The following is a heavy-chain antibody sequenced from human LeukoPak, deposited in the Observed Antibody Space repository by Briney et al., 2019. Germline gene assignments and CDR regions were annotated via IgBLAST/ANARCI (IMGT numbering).Heavy chain of an antibody. V-gene: IGHV3-66*01. CDR3: ARFGYCSSTRCLYGGDAFDI. J-gene: IGHJ3*02. CDR1: GFTVSSNY. Sequence: PGGSLRLSCAASGFTVSSNYMSWVRRAPGKGLEWGSGIYSGGSTYYADSVKGRFTISRDNSKNTLYLQMNSLRAEDTAVYYCARFGYCSSTRCLYGGDAFDIWGQGTMVTVSS. D-gene: IGHD2-2*03. CDR2: IYSGGST.